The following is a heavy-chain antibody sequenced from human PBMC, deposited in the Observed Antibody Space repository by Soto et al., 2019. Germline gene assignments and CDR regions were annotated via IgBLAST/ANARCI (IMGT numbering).Heavy chain of an antibody. J-gene: IGHJ6*03. Sequence: PGGSLRPSCAASGFTSSSSCLNWDGQAPGKGLEWVANIKQDGSEKYYVDSVKGRFTISRDNAKNSLYRQMNSLRAEDTAVYYCARVRDSYYYMDVWGKGTTITVSS. CDR2: IKQDGSEK. D-gene: IGHD3-22*01. CDR1: GFTSSSSC. CDR3: ARVRDSYYYMDV. V-gene: IGHV3-7*01.